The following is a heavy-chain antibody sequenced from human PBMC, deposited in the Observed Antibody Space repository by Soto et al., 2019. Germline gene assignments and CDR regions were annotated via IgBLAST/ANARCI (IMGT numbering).Heavy chain of an antibody. CDR1: GFTFSSYA. J-gene: IGHJ4*02. D-gene: IGHD2-21*02. CDR2: ISGSGGNT. CDR3: ARTCGGDCYHFDY. Sequence: EVQLLESGGGLVQPGGSLRLSCAASGFTFSSYAMSWVRQAPGKGLQWVSSISGSGGNTYYADSVKGRFTISRDSSKNTLYLQMNSLRAEDTALYYCARTCGGDCYHFDYWGQGTLVTASS. V-gene: IGHV3-23*01.